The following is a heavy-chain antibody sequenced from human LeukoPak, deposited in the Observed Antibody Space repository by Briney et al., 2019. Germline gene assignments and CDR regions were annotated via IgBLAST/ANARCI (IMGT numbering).Heavy chain of an antibody. CDR3: ARGRGGGKADY. CDR1: GASISSDNYY. D-gene: IGHD4-23*01. V-gene: IGHV4-39*07. J-gene: IGHJ4*02. CDR2: INHSGST. Sequence: ASETLSLTCTVSGASISSDNYYWSWIRQPPGKGREWIGEINHSGSTNYNPSLKSRVTISVDTSKNQFSLKLSSVTAADTAVYYCARGRGGGKADYWGQGTLVTVSS.